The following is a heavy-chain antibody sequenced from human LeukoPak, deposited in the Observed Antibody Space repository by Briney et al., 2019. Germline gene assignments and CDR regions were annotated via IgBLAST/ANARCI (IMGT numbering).Heavy chain of an antibody. CDR1: GFTFSSYS. J-gene: IGHJ6*03. CDR3: ARFPTAMVDLYYYYYMDV. D-gene: IGHD5-18*01. V-gene: IGHV3-21*01. Sequence: PGGSLRLSCAASGFTFSSYSMNWVRQAPGKGLEWVSSISSSSSYIYYADSVKGRFTISRDNAKNSLYLQMNSLRAEDTAVYYCARFPTAMVDLYYYYYMDVWGKGTTVTVSS. CDR2: ISSSSSYI.